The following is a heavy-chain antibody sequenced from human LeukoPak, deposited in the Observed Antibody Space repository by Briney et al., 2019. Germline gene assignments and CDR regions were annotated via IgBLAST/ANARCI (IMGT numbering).Heavy chain of an antibody. D-gene: IGHD3-10*01. CDR1: GFSFSTYS. J-gene: IGHJ4*02. CDR2: ISGSGDYI. Sequence: GGSLRLSCAASGFSFSTYSINWVRQAPGKGLEWVSYISGSGDYIYYADSVKGRCTISRDNAKNSLYLQMNSLSAEDTAVYYCARVARTNYKGQLDYWGQGSLVTVSS. V-gene: IGHV3-21*01. CDR3: ARVARTNYKGQLDY.